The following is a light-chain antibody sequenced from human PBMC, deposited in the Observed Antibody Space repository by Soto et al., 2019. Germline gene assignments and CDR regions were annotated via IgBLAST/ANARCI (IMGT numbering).Light chain of an antibody. V-gene: IGLV9-49*01. J-gene: IGLJ2*01. CDR1: SGYSNYK. CDR2: VGTGGIVG. Sequence: QPVLTQPPSASASLGASVTLTCTLSSGYSNYKVDWYQQRPGKGPRFVMRVGTGGIVGSKGDGIPDRFSVLGSGLNRYLTIKNIQEEDESDYHCGADHGSGSNVVVVVFGGGTKLTVL. CDR3: GADHGSGSNVVVVV.